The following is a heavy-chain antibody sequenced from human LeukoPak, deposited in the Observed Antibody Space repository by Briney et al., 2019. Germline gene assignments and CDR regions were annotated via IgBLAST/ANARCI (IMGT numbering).Heavy chain of an antibody. D-gene: IGHD4-11*01. J-gene: IGHJ4*02. Sequence: PGGSLRLSCAASGFTFSSYSMNWVRQAPGKGLEWVSYISSSSSSTIYYADSVKGRFTISRDNAKNSLYLQMNSLRAEDTAVYYCARSLQLIFSPFDYWGQGTLVTVSS. CDR3: ARSLQLIFSPFDY. V-gene: IGHV3-48*04. CDR2: ISSSSSSTI. CDR1: GFTFSSYS.